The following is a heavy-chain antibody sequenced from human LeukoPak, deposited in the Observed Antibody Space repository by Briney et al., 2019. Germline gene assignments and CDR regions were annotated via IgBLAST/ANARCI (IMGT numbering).Heavy chain of an antibody. D-gene: IGHD3-22*01. CDR1: GGTFSSYA. CDR3: ARAKSTYDSSGYYLLDY. CDR2: IIPISGIP. Sequence: GASVKVSCKASGGTFSSYAISWVRQAPGQGLEWMGRIIPISGIPNYAQKFQGRVTITADKSTSTAYMELSSLRSDDTAVYYCARAKSTYDSSGYYLLDYWGQGTLVTVSS. J-gene: IGHJ4*02. V-gene: IGHV1-69*04.